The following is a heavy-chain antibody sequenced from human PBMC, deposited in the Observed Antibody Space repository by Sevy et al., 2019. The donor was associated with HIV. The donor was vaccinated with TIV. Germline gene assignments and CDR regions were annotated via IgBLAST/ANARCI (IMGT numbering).Heavy chain of an antibody. Sequence: ASVKVSCKVSGYTLTDFSMHWVRQAPGKGLEWMGRFDPEDGERIYAQKFEGRVTMTEDTSTDAAYMELSSLRSEDTAVYYCATDRDYYGSGRIFDYWGQGTLATVSS. J-gene: IGHJ4*02. D-gene: IGHD3-10*01. CDR3: ATDRDYYGSGRIFDY. CDR1: GYTLTDFS. CDR2: FDPEDGER. V-gene: IGHV1-24*01.